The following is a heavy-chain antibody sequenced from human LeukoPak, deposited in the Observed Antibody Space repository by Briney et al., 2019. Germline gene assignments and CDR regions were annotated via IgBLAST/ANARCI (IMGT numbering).Heavy chain of an antibody. CDR2: ISTGVSSK. CDR1: GFTFSDYY. Sequence: GGSLRLSXAASGFTFSDYYMSWIRQAPGKGLEWFSYISTGVSSKFYAESVKGRFTISRDNAKNTLYLQMNSLRVEDTAVYYCARDYYGYWGQGPLVTVSS. J-gene: IGHJ4*02. D-gene: IGHD1-26*01. V-gene: IGHV3-11*04. CDR3: ARDYYGY.